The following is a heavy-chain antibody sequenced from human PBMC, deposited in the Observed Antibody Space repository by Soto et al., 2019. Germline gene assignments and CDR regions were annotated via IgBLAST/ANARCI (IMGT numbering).Heavy chain of an antibody. Sequence: SETLSLTCTVSGGSISSYYWSWIRQPPGKGLEWIGYIYYSGSTNYNPSLKSRVTISVDTSKNQFSLKLGSVTAADTAVYYCARPRDCSSTSCYGALDPWGQGTLVTVSS. CDR1: GGSISSYY. V-gene: IGHV4-59*08. CDR2: IYYSGST. D-gene: IGHD2-2*01. CDR3: ARPRDCSSTSCYGALDP. J-gene: IGHJ5*02.